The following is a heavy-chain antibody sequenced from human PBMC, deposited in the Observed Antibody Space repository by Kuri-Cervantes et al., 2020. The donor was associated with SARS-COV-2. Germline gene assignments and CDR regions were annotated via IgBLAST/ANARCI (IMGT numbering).Heavy chain of an antibody. CDR2: IYYSGST. V-gene: IGHV4-31*03. CDR1: GGPISSGGYY. Sequence: SETLSLTCTVSGGPISSGGYYWSWIRQHPGKGLEWIGYIYYSGSTYYNPSLKSRVTISVDTSKNQFSLKLSSVTAADTAVYYCARAGVGDFWSGYYGMDVWAKGPRSPSP. J-gene: IGHJ6*02. CDR3: ARAGVGDFWSGYYGMDV. D-gene: IGHD3-3*01.